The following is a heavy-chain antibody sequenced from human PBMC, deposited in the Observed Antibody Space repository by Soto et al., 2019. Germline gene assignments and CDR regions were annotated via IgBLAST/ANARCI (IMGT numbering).Heavy chain of an antibody. V-gene: IGHV5-51*01. J-gene: IGHJ4*02. CDR2: IYPGDSDT. D-gene: IGHD2-2*01. Sequence: TLSRNRSGYSFTRYCIGWVRQMPGKGLEWMGIIYPGDSDTRYSPSFQGQVTISADKSISTAYLQWSSLKASDTAMYYCARLLVYYFDYWGQGTLVTVSS. CDR1: GYSFTRYC. CDR3: ARLLVYYFDY.